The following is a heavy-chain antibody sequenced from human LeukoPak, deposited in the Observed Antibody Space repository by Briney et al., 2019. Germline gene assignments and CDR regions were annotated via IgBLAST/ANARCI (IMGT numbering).Heavy chain of an antibody. CDR1: GYTFTSYD. V-gene: IGHV1-8*03. Sequence: ASVKVSCKASGYTFTSYDINWVRQATGQGLEWMGWMNPNSGNTGYAQKFQGRVTITRNTSISTAYMELSSLRSDDTAVYYCARISSTSGWNWFDPWGQGTLVTVSS. CDR2: MNPNSGNT. J-gene: IGHJ5*02. CDR3: ARISSTSGWNWFDP. D-gene: IGHD2-2*01.